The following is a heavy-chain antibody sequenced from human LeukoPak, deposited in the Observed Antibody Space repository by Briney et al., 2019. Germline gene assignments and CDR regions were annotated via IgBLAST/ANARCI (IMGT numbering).Heavy chain of an antibody. D-gene: IGHD3-10*01. CDR3: ARETDYYGSGSSDYWYFDL. CDR1: GGSISSYY. Sequence: SSETLSLTCTVSGGSISSYYWSWVRQPPGKGVEWVGYIYYSGSTNYNPSLKSRVTISVDPSKNQFSLKLSSVTAADTAVYYCARETDYYGSGSSDYWYFDLWGRGTLVTVSS. J-gene: IGHJ2*01. CDR2: IYYSGST. V-gene: IGHV4-59*01.